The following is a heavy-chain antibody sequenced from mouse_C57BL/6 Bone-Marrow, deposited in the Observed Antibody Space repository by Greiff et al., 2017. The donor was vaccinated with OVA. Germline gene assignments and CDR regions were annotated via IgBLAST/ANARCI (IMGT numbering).Heavy chain of an antibody. J-gene: IGHJ1*03. V-gene: IGHV10-1*01. Sequence: EVKLMESGGGLVQPKGSLKLSCAASGFSFNTYAMNWVRQAPGKGLEWVARIRSKSNNYATYYADSVKDRFTISRDDSESMLYLQMNNLKTEDTAMYYCVRSGGYDVWYFDVWGTGTTVTVSS. CDR1: GFSFNTYA. D-gene: IGHD3-1*01. CDR3: VRSGGYDVWYFDV. CDR2: IRSKSNNYAT.